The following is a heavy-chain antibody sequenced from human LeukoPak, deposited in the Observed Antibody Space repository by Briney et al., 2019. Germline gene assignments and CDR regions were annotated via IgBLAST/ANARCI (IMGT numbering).Heavy chain of an antibody. CDR1: GGTFSSYA. CDR3: ARVPTTYYYDSSGYYNHY. V-gene: IGHV1-69*05. D-gene: IGHD3-22*01. J-gene: IGHJ4*02. CDR2: IIPIFGTA. Sequence: ASVKVSCKASGGTFSSYAISWVRQAPGQGLEWRGGIIPIFGTANYAQKFQGRVTITTDEFTSTAYMELSSMRSEDTAVYYCARVPTTYYYDSSGYYNHYWGQGTLVTVSS.